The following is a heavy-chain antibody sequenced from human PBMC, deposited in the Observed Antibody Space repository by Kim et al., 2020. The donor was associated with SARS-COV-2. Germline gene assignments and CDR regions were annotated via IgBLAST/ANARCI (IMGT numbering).Heavy chain of an antibody. CDR2: MNPKSGDT. CDR1: GFTFSNYD. Sequence: ASVKVSCKASGFTFSNYDISWVRQATGQGLEWMGWMNPKSGDTRYAQKFQGRVSMTRDTSITTAYMELRSLTSDDTAVYFCARVLGDYSGDDFPICSSWG. J-gene: IGHJ5*01. CDR3: ARVLGDYSGDDFPICSS. V-gene: IGHV1-8*01. D-gene: IGHD5-12*01.